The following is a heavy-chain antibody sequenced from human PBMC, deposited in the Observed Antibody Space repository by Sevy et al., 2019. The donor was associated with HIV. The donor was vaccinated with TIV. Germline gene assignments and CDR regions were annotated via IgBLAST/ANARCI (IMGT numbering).Heavy chain of an antibody. CDR1: GFTFSSYG. V-gene: IGHV3-33*01. D-gene: IGHD3-22*01. J-gene: IGHJ3*02. CDR3: ASLPNNYYDSGGFSGNDAFDI. CDR2: IWNDRSNK. Sequence: GGSLRLSCAASGFTFSSYGMHWVRQAPGKGLEWVAVIWNDRSNKHYADSVKGRFTISRDNSKNTLYLQMNSLRPEDTAVYYCASLPNNYYDSGGFSGNDAFDIWGQGTMVTVSS.